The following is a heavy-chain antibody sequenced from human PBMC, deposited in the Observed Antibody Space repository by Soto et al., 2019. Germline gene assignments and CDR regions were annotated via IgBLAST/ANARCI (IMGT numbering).Heavy chain of an antibody. J-gene: IGHJ4*02. CDR2: IYWDDDK. D-gene: IGHD3-10*01. Sequence: QITLKESGPTLVKPTQTLTLTFAFSGFSLSTREVGVGWIRQPPGKALEWLALIYWDDDKRNSPSLNSRLTTTKDTSKNLVILIMTNIDPEDTATYYSALRAYFYGSGSYYTHWGQGILVTVSA. CDR1: GFSLSTREVG. CDR3: ALRAYFYGSGSYYTH. V-gene: IGHV2-5*02.